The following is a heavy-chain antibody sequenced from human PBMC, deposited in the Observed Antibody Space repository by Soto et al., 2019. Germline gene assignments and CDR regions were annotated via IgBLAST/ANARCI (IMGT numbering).Heavy chain of an antibody. CDR1: GGSISSGDYY. CDR2: IYYSGST. D-gene: IGHD2-15*01. V-gene: IGHV4-30-4*01. J-gene: IGHJ3*02. CDR3: DGYCRGGSCYSGGAFDI. Sequence: QVQLQESGPGLVKPSQTLSLTCTVSGGSISSGDYYWSWIRQPPGKGLEWIGYIYYSGSTYYNPSLKSRVTLSVDPSKNQFSLKLSSVTAADTAVYYCDGYCRGGSCYSGGAFDIWGQGTMVTVSS.